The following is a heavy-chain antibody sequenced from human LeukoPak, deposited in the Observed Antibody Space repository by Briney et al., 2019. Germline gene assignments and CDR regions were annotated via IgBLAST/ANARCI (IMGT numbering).Heavy chain of an antibody. D-gene: IGHD7-27*01. J-gene: IGHJ4*02. CDR3: ARVLRRGELGGFDY. CDR2: ISGSGGST. V-gene: IGHV3-23*01. CDR1: GFTFSSYA. Sequence: GGSLRLSCAASGFTFSSYAMSWVRQAPGKGLEWVSAISGSGGSTYYADSVKGRFTISRDNAKNSLYLQMNSLRAEDTAVYYCARVLRRGELGGFDYWGQGTLVTVSS.